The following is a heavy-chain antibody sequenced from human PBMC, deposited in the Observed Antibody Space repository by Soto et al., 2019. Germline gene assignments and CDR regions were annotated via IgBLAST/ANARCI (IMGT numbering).Heavy chain of an antibody. J-gene: IGHJ6*02. CDR1: GGSISNYY. CDR2: IYTSGST. CDR3: ACQSQSGPFYSYYGMDV. V-gene: IGHV4-4*07. Sequence: GPLSPSETLSLTCTVSGGSISNYYWDWIRQPAGKGLEWIGRIYTSGSTNYNPSLKSRVTMSVDTSKNQFSLNLNSVTAADTAVYYCACQSQSGPFYSYYGMDVWGQGTTVTVSS. D-gene: IGHD3-10*01.